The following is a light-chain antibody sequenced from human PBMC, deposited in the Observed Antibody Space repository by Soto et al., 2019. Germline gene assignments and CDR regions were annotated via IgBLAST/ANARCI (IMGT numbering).Light chain of an antibody. J-gene: IGLJ2*01. CDR2: EGS. Sequence: QSALTQPASVSGSPGQSITISCTGTSSDVGSYNLVSWYQQHPAKAPKLLIYEGSKRPSGVSNRFSGSKSGNTASLTISGLQAEDEADYYCCSFATTTAFLFGGGTKLTVL. CDR1: SSDVGSYNL. CDR3: CSFATTTAFL. V-gene: IGLV2-23*03.